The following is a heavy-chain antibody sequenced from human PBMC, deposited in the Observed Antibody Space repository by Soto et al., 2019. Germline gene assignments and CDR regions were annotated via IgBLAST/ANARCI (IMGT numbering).Heavy chain of an antibody. J-gene: IGHJ4*02. D-gene: IGHD6-19*01. CDR2: INPNSGVT. CDR3: ARGVCVADPTNLYYFDR. Sequence: ASVKVSCKASGYTFTGYFMHWVRQAPGQGLEWMGWINPNSGVTNYARKFQGRVTMTRDTSISTAYMELSRMRCDDTAVYYCARGVCVADPTNLYYFDRWGQGTLVTVSS. CDR1: GYTFTGYF. V-gene: IGHV1-2*02.